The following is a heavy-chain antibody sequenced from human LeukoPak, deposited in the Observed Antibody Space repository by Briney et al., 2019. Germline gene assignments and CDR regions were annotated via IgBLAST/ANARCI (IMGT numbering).Heavy chain of an antibody. CDR1: GYSFTSYW. CDR2: IYPGDSDT. Sequence: GESLKISCKGSGYSFTSYWIGWVRQMPGKGLEWMGIIYPGDSDTRYSPSFQGQVTISADKSISTAYLQWSSLKASDTAMYYCSRRGTIFGVVILDYYYMDVWGKGTTVTVSS. V-gene: IGHV5-51*01. CDR3: SRRGTIFGVVILDYYYMDV. J-gene: IGHJ6*03. D-gene: IGHD3-3*01.